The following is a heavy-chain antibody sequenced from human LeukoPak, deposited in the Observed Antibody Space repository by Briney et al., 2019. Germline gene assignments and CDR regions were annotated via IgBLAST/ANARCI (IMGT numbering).Heavy chain of an antibody. J-gene: IGHJ4*02. V-gene: IGHV4-59*01. CDR1: GVSISNYY. CDR3: ARATGDIHIDY. CDR2: IYYSGST. D-gene: IGHD1-14*01. Sequence: SETLSLTCNVSGVSISNYYWTWIRQPPGKGLEWIAYIYYSGSTDYNPSLKSRVTISVDTSHNQFSLKLSSVTAADTAVYYCARATGDIHIDYWGQGTLVTVSS.